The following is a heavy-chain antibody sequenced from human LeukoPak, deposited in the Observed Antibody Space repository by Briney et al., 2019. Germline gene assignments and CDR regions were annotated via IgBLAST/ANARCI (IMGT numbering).Heavy chain of an antibody. CDR2: ISGSGGST. V-gene: IGHV3-23*01. CDR1: GFTFSSYA. D-gene: IGHD3-22*01. Sequence: QPGGSLRLSCAASGFTFSSYAMSWVRQAPGKGLEWVSAISGSGGSTYYADSVKGRFTISRDNSKNTLYLQMNSLRAEDTAVYYCAKVGAYYYDSSGPPEEGDYFDYWGQGTLVTVSS. CDR3: AKVGAYYYDSSGPPEEGDYFDY. J-gene: IGHJ4*02.